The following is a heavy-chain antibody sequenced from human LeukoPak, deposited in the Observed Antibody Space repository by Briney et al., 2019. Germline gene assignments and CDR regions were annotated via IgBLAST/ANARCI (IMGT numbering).Heavy chain of an antibody. V-gene: IGHV3-64D*09. CDR3: VKDLSGTFSFDY. Sequence: GGSLRLSCAASGFTFSSYSMNWVRQAPGKGLEYVSSISGGGGRTYYADSVKGRFTMSRDNSRNTLYLQMSSLRAEDTAVYHCVKDLSGTFSFDYWGQGTLVTVSS. CDR1: GFTFSSYS. D-gene: IGHD1-26*01. J-gene: IGHJ4*02. CDR2: ISGGGGRT.